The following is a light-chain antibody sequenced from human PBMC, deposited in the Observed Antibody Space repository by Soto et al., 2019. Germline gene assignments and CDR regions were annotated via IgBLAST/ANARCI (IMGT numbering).Light chain of an antibody. V-gene: IGLV1-40*01. CDR3: QSYDSSLSGNVV. CDR1: SSNIGAGYA. CDR2: GNS. J-gene: IGLJ2*01. Sequence: QSVLTQPPSVSGAPGQRVTISCTGSSSNIGAGYAVHWYQQLPGTAPKLLIYGNSNRPSGVPDRFSGSESGTSASLAITGLQAEDEADYYCQSYDSSLSGNVVFGGGTKLTVL.